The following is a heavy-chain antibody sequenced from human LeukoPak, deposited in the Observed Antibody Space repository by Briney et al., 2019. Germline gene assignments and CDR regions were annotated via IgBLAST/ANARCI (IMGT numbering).Heavy chain of an antibody. CDR3: ARDHLAYSFDY. CDR2: INNDGSRT. V-gene: IGHV3-74*01. CDR1: GFTFSSYW. Sequence: GGSLRLSCAASGFTFSSYWMNWVRQAPGKGLVWVSRINNDGSRTDYADSVKGRFTISRENTKNSLYLQMNSLRADDTAVYYCARDHLAYSFDYWGQGTLVTVSS. J-gene: IGHJ4*02.